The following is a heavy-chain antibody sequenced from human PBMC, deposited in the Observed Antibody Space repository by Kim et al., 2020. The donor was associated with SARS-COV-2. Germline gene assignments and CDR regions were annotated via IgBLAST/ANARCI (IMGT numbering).Heavy chain of an antibody. J-gene: IGHJ3*02. V-gene: IGHV3-23*01. Sequence: YPSPKRGRFTVSIDNSKNTMYLQMSGLRDEDKATYYCTKDGGSGKGAFDIWGQGTMVTVSS. CDR3: TKDGGSGKGAFDI. D-gene: IGHD3-10*01.